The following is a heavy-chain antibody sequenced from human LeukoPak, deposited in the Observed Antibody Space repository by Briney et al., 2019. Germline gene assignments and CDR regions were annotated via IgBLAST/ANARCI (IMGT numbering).Heavy chain of an antibody. CDR2: INPSSGNT. J-gene: IGHJ4*02. Sequence: GGSLRLSCAASGFTLTKYAMSWVRQAPGKGLEWVSSINPSSGNTYYADSVKGRFTISGDNAKNSLYLQMNSLRAEDMAVYYCARARGSYSFDYWGQGTLVTVSS. CDR1: GFTLTKYA. D-gene: IGHD1-26*01. V-gene: IGHV3-23*01. CDR3: ARARGSYSFDY.